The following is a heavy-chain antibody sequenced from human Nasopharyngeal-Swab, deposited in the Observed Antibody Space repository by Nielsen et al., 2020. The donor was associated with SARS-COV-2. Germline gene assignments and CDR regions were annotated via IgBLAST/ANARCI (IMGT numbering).Heavy chain of an antibody. J-gene: IGHJ4*02. CDR1: GFTFSSYE. CDR2: ISSSGSTI. D-gene: IGHD2-15*01. CDR3: ARVSPQLRYCGGGSCYHSGGADY. V-gene: IGHV3-48*03. Sequence: GGSLRLSCAASGFTFSSYEMNWVRQAPGKGLEWVSYISSSGSTIYYADSVKGRFTISRDNAKNSLYLQMNSLRAEDTAVYYCARVSPQLRYCGGGSCYHSGGADYWGQGTLVTVSS.